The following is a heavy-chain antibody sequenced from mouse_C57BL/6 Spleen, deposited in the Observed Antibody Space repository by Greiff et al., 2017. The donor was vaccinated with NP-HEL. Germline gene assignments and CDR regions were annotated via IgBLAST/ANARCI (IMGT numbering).Heavy chain of an antibody. Sequence: LQESGPELVKPGASVKISCKASGYAFSSSWMNWVKQRPGKGLEWIGRIYPGDGDTNYNGKFKGKATLTADKSSITAYMQLSSLTSEDSAVYFCAVGFAYWGQGTLVTVSA. CDR2: IYPGDGDT. CDR3: AVGFAY. CDR1: GYAFSSSW. V-gene: IGHV1-82*01. J-gene: IGHJ3*01.